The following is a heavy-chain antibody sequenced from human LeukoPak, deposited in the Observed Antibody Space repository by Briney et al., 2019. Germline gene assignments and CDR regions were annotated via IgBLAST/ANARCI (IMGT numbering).Heavy chain of an antibody. Sequence: ASVKVSCKASGYTFTSYDINWVRQATGQGLEWMGWMNPNSGNTGYAQKFQGGVTMTRNTSISTAYMELSSLRSEDTAVYYCARSITMVRGVPFGYWGQGTLVTVSS. D-gene: IGHD3-10*01. CDR1: GYTFTSYD. CDR2: MNPNSGNT. CDR3: ARSITMVRGVPFGY. J-gene: IGHJ4*02. V-gene: IGHV1-8*01.